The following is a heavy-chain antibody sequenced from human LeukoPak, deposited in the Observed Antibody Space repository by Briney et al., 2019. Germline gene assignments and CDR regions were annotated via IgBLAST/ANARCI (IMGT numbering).Heavy chain of an antibody. CDR1: GYTLTELS. CDR3: ATGPVGGYSTYYYYYYMDV. CDR2: FDPEDGET. D-gene: IGHD5-18*01. J-gene: IGHJ6*03. V-gene: IGHV1-24*01. Sequence: ASVKVSCKVSGYTLTELSMHWVRQAPGKGLEWMGGFDPEDGETIYAQKFQGRVTMTEDTSTDTAYMELSSLRSEDTAVYYCATGPVGGYSTYYYYYYMDVWGKGTTVTVSS.